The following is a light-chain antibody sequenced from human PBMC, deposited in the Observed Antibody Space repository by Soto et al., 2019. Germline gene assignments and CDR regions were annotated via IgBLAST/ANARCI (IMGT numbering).Light chain of an antibody. CDR1: QSMSSC. J-gene: IGKJ1*01. CDR3: QQSYSTPRWT. V-gene: IGKV1-39*01. Sequence: DIQMTQSPSSASALVGARVTITCRASQSMSSCVNWYQERPGIAPKLLIYAASSLQSQVQSRFSGSGSGTDFTLTISIPQPEDFATYYCQQSYSTPRWTFGQGTKVDIK. CDR2: AAS.